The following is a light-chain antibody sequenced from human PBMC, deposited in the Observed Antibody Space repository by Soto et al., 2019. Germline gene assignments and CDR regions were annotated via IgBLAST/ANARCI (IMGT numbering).Light chain of an antibody. V-gene: IGLV8-61*01. CDR3: VLYFSSGISM. Sequence: QTVVTQAPSFSVSPGGTVTLTCGLNSGSVTKSYSPSWYQKTPGQAPRTVVYSTDIRSSGVPDRFSGSIVGNKAALTITGAQADDESDYYCVLYFSSGISMFGGGTKLTVL. CDR2: STD. CDR1: SGSVTKSYS. J-gene: IGLJ3*02.